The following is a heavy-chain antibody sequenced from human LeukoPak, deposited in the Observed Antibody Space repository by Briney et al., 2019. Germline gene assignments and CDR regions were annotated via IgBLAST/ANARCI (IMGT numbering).Heavy chain of an antibody. Sequence: PGGSLRLSCAASGFTVSSNYMSWVRQAPGKGLEWVSAIYSGDSTYYADSVKGRFTISRDNSKNTLYLQMNSLRAEDTAVYYCARSQGVGATTLWGQGTLVTVSS. V-gene: IGHV3-53*01. CDR3: ARSQGVGATTL. CDR1: GFTVSSNY. D-gene: IGHD1-26*01. CDR2: IYSGDST. J-gene: IGHJ1*01.